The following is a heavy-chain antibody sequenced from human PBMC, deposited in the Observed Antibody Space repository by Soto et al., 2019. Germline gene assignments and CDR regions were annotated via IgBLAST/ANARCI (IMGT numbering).Heavy chain of an antibody. V-gene: IGHV1-46*01. D-gene: IGHD6-6*01. J-gene: IGHJ6*02. CDR3: ARDRDWRIAARPRFGMDD. Sequence: QVQLVQSGAEVKKPGASVKVSCKASGYTFTSYYMHWVRQAPGQGLEWMGIINPSGGSTSYAQKFQRRGTMTRDTSPSTVYTALSGVGSEDTAVYYCARDRDWRIAARPRFGMDDWGQGTTVTVSS. CDR1: GYTFTSYY. CDR2: INPSGGST.